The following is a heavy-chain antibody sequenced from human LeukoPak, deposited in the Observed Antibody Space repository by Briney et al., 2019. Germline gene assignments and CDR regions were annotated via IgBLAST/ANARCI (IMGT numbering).Heavy chain of an antibody. V-gene: IGHV4-30-2*05. Sequence: PSQTLSLTCAVSGGSISSGGYSWSWIRQPPGKGLEWIGYIYHSGSTYYNPSLKSRVAISVDTSKNQFSLKLSSVTAADTAVFYCAREPEAGICSGGSCYRGYDAFDIWGQGTMVTVSS. D-gene: IGHD2-15*01. CDR3: AREPEAGICSGGSCYRGYDAFDI. J-gene: IGHJ3*02. CDR2: IYHSGST. CDR1: GGSISSGGYS.